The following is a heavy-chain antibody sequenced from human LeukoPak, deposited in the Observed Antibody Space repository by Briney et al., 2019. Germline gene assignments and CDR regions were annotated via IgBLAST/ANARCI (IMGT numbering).Heavy chain of an antibody. CDR1: GFTFSSYE. D-gene: IGHD3-10*01. CDR2: ISSSGSTI. V-gene: IGHV3-48*03. CDR3: ARGPKTYYYGSGNLNWFDP. J-gene: IGHJ5*02. Sequence: GGSLRLSCAASGFTFSSYEMNWVRQAPGKGLEWVSYISSSGSTIYYADSVKGRFTISRDNAKNSLYLQMNSLRAEDTAVYYCARGPKTYYYGSGNLNWFDPWGQGTLVTVSS.